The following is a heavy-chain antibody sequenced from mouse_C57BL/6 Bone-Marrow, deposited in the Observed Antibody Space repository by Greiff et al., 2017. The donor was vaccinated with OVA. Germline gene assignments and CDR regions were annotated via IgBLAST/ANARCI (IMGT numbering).Heavy chain of an antibody. CDR2: IYPGDGDT. CDR1: GYAFSSYW. CDR3: ARGGGSSDYYAMDY. D-gene: IGHD1-3*01. Sequence: QVQLQESGAELVKPGASVKISCKASGYAFSSYWMNWVKQRPGKGLEWIGQIYPGDGDTNYNGKFKGKATLTADKSSSTAYMQLSSLTSEDSAVYFCARGGGSSDYYAMDYWGQGTSVTVSS. V-gene: IGHV1-80*01. J-gene: IGHJ4*01.